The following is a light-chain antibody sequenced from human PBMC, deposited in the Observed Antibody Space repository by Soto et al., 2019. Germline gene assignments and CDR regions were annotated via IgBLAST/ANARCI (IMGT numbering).Light chain of an antibody. CDR2: LGS. CDR3: QQRSSWPPLT. CDR1: QTLVQSNGYTF. J-gene: IGKJ4*01. Sequence: VFTHSPLSLPVTLVHPASISCRSSQTLVQSNGYTFLDWYLQKPGQSPQLLIYLGSNRATGIPARFSGSGSGTDFTLTISSLEPEDSAVYYCQQRSSWPPLTFGGGTKV. V-gene: IGKV2-28*01.